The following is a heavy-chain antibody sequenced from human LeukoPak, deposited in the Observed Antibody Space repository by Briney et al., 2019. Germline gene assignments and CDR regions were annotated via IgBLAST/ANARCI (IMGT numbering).Heavy chain of an antibody. Sequence: GGSLRLSCAASGFTLSTYWMSWVRQAPGKGLEWVANIKPDGSEQYYVDSVRGRFTISRDNAKNSLDLQMNSLRAEGTAIYYCARESAGGPDYWGQGTLVTVSS. CDR2: IKPDGSEQ. V-gene: IGHV3-7*05. CDR1: GFTLSTYW. D-gene: IGHD6-19*01. J-gene: IGHJ4*02. CDR3: ARESAGGPDY.